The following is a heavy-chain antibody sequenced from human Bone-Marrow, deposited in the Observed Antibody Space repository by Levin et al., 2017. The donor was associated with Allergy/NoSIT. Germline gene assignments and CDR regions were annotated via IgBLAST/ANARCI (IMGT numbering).Heavy chain of an antibody. Sequence: GGSLRLSCAASGFTFSSYSMNWVRQAPGKGLEWVSSISSSGGTYIYYADSVKGRFTISRDNAKNSLYLQMNSLRAEDTAVYYCARPPQPGSSGPLDCWGQGTLVTVSS. D-gene: IGHD6-13*01. V-gene: IGHV3-21*01. J-gene: IGHJ4*02. CDR1: GFTFSSYS. CDR3: ARPPQPGSSGPLDC. CDR2: ISSSGGTYI.